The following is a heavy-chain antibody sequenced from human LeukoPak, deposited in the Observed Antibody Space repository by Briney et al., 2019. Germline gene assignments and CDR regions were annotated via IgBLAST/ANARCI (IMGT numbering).Heavy chain of an antibody. CDR2: ISGSGGRT. Sequence: PGGSLRLSCAASGFTFSSFGMSWVRQAPGKGLEWVSVISGSGGRTYYADSVKGRFTISRDNSKNTLYLQMNSLRAEDTAVYYCAKVGDYDILTGYSVYFDYWGQGILVTVSS. V-gene: IGHV3-23*01. CDR3: AKVGDYDILTGYSVYFDY. J-gene: IGHJ4*02. CDR1: GFTFSSFG. D-gene: IGHD3-9*01.